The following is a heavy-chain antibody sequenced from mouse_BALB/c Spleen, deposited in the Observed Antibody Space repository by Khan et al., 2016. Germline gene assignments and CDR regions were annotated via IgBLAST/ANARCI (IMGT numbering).Heavy chain of an antibody. D-gene: IGHD1-3*01. CDR2: IDPANGNF. V-gene: IGHV14-3*02. CDR1: GFNIKDTY. CDR3: AGGSSPFDD. Sequence: VQLQQSGAELVKPGASVTLSCTASGFNIKDTYLHWVKQRPEQGLEWIGRIDPANGNFKFDPKFQGKATITADTYSNTTYLQLSGLTSEDTAVDYGAGGSSPFDDWGQGTTLTVSS. J-gene: IGHJ2*01.